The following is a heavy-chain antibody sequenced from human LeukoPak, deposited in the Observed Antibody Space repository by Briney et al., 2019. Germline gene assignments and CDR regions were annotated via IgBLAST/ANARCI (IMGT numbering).Heavy chain of an antibody. Sequence: LSGGSLRLSCAASGFTFSSYSMNWVRQAPGKGLEWVSYISSFSGTINYADSVKGRFTISRDNAKNSLYLQMSSLRAEDTAVYYCARDQGGVGYWGQGTLVTVSS. CDR2: ISSFSGTI. V-gene: IGHV3-48*01. CDR1: GFTFSSYS. CDR3: ARDQGGVGY. J-gene: IGHJ4*02. D-gene: IGHD3-16*01.